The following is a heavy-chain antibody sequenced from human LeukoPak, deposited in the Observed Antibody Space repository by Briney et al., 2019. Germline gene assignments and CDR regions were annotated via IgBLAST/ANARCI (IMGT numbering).Heavy chain of an antibody. J-gene: IGHJ3*02. D-gene: IGHD2-21*01. Sequence: KPGGSLRLSCAASGFTFSSYSMNWVRQAPGKGLEWVSSISSSSSYIYYADSVKGRFTISRDNAENSLYLQMNSLRAEDTAVYYCASGAYCGGDCYSGDAFDIWGQGTMVTVSS. CDR3: ASGAYCGGDCYSGDAFDI. CDR2: ISSSSSYI. V-gene: IGHV3-21*01. CDR1: GFTFSSYS.